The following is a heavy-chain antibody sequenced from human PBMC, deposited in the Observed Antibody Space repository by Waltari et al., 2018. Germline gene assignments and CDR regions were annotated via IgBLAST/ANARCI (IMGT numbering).Heavy chain of an antibody. CDR3: AHREVWYQEGNWFDP. D-gene: IGHD2-2*01. CDR2: IYWNDDK. CDR1: GFSLSTSGVG. J-gene: IGHJ5*02. Sequence: QITLKESGPTLVKPTQTLTLTCTFSGFSLSTSGVGVGWIRQPPGKALEWLALIYWNDDKRYSPSLKSRLTITKDTSKNQVVLTMTNMDPVDTATYYCAHREVWYQEGNWFDPWGQGTLVTVSS. V-gene: IGHV2-5*01.